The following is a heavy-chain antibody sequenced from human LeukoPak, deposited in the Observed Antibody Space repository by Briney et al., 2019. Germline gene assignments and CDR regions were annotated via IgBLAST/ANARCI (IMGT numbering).Heavy chain of an antibody. CDR2: ISYDGSNK. J-gene: IGHJ4*02. Sequence: GRSLRLSCAASGFTFSRYAMHWVRQAPGKGLEWVAVISYDGSNKYYADSVKGRFTISRDNSKNTLYLQMNSLRAEDTAVYYCARNQLDGYNHMAPHDYWGRGTLVTVSS. CDR1: GFTFSRYA. CDR3: ARNQLDGYNHMAPHDY. D-gene: IGHD5-24*01. V-gene: IGHV3-30-3*01.